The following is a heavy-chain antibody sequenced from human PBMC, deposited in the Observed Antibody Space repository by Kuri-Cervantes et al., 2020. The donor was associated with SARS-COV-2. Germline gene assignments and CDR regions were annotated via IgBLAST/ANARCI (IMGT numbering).Heavy chain of an antibody. D-gene: IGHD2-2*02. CDR1: GFTFSSYA. CDR3: AREETDIVVVPAAINWFDP. Sequence: GGSLRLSCAASGFTFSSYAMSWVRQAPGKGLEWVSAISGSGGSTYYADSVKGRFTISRDNSKNTLYLQMNSLRAEDTAVYYCAREETDIVVVPAAINWFDPWGQGTLVTVSS. V-gene: IGHV3-23*01. CDR2: ISGSGGST. J-gene: IGHJ5*02.